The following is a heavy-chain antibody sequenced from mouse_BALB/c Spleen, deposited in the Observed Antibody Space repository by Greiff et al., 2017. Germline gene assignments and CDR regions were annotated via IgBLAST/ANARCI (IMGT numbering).Heavy chain of an antibody. Sequence: EVKLVESGGGLVKPGGSLKLSCAASGFTFSSYAMSWVRQTPEKRLEWVATISSGGSYTYYPDSVKGRFTISRDNAKNTLYLQMSSLRSEDTAMYYCARHRAYYGNYYYAMDYWGQGTSVTVSS. CDR2: ISSGGSYT. J-gene: IGHJ4*01. V-gene: IGHV5-9-3*01. D-gene: IGHD2-10*01. CDR1: GFTFSSYA. CDR3: ARHRAYYGNYYYAMDY.